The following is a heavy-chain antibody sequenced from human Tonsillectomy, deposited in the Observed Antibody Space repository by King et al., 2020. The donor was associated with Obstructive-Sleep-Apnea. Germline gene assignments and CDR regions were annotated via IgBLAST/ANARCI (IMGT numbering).Heavy chain of an antibody. CDR3: ARHVHNYPYHFDY. V-gene: IGHV4-59*08. CDR2: IYYSGNN. CDR1: GGSINSYY. Sequence: QLQESGPGLVKPSETLSLTCTVSGGSINSYYWSWIRQSPGKGLEWIGYIYYSGNNKNNPSLESEFTISVDTSKNQFSLKLTSVTAADTAVYYCARHVHNYPYHFDYWGQGTLVTVSS. D-gene: IGHD1-1*01. J-gene: IGHJ4*02.